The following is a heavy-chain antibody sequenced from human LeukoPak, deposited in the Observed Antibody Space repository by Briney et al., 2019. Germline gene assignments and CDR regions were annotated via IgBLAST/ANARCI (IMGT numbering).Heavy chain of an antibody. CDR1: GGSITSDD. CDR3: AREVSGCSSTTCFNFFDP. J-gene: IGHJ5*02. V-gene: IGHV4-4*07. Sequence: PSETLSLTCTVSGGSITSDDWTWIRQSAEKGRQCIGRIYSSGTTNYNPSLRSRVTMSMDTSKNQVSLKLAAVTAADTAIYYCAREVSGCSSTTCFNFFDPWGQGTLVTVSS. CDR2: IYSSGTT. D-gene: IGHD2-2*01.